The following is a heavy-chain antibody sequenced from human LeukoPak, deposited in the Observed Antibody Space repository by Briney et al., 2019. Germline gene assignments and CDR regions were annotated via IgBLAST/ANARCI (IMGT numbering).Heavy chain of an antibody. CDR2: IIPIFGTA. CDR1: GGTFSSYA. D-gene: IGHD6-13*01. Sequence: ASVKVSCKASGGTFSSYAIGWVRQAPGQGLEWMGGIIPIFGTADYAQKFQGRVTITTDESTSTAYMELSSLRSEDTAVYYCARGAAAAVKYNWFDPWGQGTLVTVSS. V-gene: IGHV1-69*05. J-gene: IGHJ5*02. CDR3: ARGAAAAVKYNWFDP.